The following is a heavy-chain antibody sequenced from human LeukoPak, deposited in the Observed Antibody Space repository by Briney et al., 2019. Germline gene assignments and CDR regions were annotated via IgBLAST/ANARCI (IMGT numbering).Heavy chain of an antibody. V-gene: IGHV3-23*01. CDR2: ISGSGGST. J-gene: IGHJ4*02. CDR1: GFTFSSYG. CDR3: AKVSSAYYYDSSGSPLFDY. D-gene: IGHD3-22*01. Sequence: PGGSLRLSCAASGFTFSSYGMSWVRQAPGKGLEWVSAISGSGGSTYYADSVKGRFTISRDNSKNTLYLQMSSLRAEDTAVYYCAKVSSAYYYDSSGSPLFDYWGQGTLVTVSS.